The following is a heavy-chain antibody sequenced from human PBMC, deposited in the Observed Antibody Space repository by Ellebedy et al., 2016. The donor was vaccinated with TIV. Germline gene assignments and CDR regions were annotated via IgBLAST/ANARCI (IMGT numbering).Heavy chain of an antibody. D-gene: IGHD1-26*01. J-gene: IGHJ5*01. CDR3: ARDQSIVGATQGWFDS. V-gene: IGHV1-69*13. CDR1: GGTFSTYA. CDR2: IIHMLSNA. Sequence: AASVKVSCKASGGTFSTYAISWVRQAPGQGLAGMGGIIHMLSNANYEQKFQGRVTITADESTGTAYMELSSLRSEDTAVYYCARDQSIVGATQGWFDSWGQGTLVTVSS.